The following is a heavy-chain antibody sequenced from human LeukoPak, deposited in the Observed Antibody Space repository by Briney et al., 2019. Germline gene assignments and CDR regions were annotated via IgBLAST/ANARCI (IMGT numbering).Heavy chain of an antibody. Sequence: KTGGSLRLSCAASGFTFSSYAMSWVRQAPGKGLEWVSLISWDGGSTYYADSVKGRFTISRDNSKNSLYLQMNSLRTEDTALYYCAKGAYRNYYDSTVGGYYGMDVWGQGTTVTVSS. J-gene: IGHJ6*02. V-gene: IGHV3-43*01. CDR1: GFTFSSYA. CDR2: ISWDGGST. D-gene: IGHD3-22*01. CDR3: AKGAYRNYYDSTVGGYYGMDV.